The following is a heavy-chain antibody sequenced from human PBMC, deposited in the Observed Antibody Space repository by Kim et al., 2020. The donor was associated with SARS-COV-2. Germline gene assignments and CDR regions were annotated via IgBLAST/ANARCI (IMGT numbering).Heavy chain of an antibody. CDR1: GGSISSSSYY. J-gene: IGHJ5*02. CDR3: ASFNYYGSGSYSHTPKFDP. Sequence: SETLSLTCTVSGGSISSSSYYWGWIRQPPGKGLEWIGSIYYSGSTYYNPSLKSRVTISVDTSKNQFSLKLSSVTAADTAVYYCASFNYYGSGSYSHTPKFDPWGQGTLVTVSS. CDR2: IYYSGST. D-gene: IGHD3-10*01. V-gene: IGHV4-39*01.